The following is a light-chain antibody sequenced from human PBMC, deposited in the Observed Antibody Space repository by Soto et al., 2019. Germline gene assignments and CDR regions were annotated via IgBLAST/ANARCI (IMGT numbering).Light chain of an antibody. Sequence: DIQMTQSPSTLSASVGDRVTITCRASQGISSYLAWYQQKPGKAPKLLIYAASTLQSGVPSRFSGSGSGTDFTLTISRLEPEDFAVYYCQQYGSSTWTFGQGTKVDI. CDR2: AAS. J-gene: IGKJ1*01. V-gene: IGKV1-9*01. CDR1: QGISSY. CDR3: QQYGSSTWT.